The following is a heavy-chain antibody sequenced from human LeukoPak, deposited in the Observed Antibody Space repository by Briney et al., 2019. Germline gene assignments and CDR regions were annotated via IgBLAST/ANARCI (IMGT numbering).Heavy chain of an antibody. V-gene: IGHV3-48*01. Sequence: GRSLRLSCAASGFTFDDYAMHWVRQAPGKGREWVSYISSTSSTIYYADSVKGRFTISRDNAKNSLYLQMNSLRAEDTAVYYCARDTGGRGWFDPWGQGTLVTVSS. CDR3: ARDTGGRGWFDP. J-gene: IGHJ5*02. D-gene: IGHD2-8*02. CDR2: ISSTSSTI. CDR1: GFTFDDYA.